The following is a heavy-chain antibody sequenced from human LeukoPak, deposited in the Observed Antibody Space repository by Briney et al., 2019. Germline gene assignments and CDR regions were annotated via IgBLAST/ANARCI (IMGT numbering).Heavy chain of an antibody. V-gene: IGHV1-18*01. CDR2: ISAYNGNT. D-gene: IGHD3-9*01. CDR3: ARAREFNDYDILTGSWFDP. Sequence: ASVKVSCKASGYTFTSYGISWVRQAPGQGLEWMGWISAYNGNTNYAQKFQGRVTITTDTSTSTAYMELRSLRSDDTAVYYCARAREFNDYDILTGSWFDPWGQGTLVTVSS. J-gene: IGHJ5*02. CDR1: GYTFTSYG.